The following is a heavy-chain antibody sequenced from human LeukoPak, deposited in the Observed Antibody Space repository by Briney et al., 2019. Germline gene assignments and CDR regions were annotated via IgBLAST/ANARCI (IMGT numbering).Heavy chain of an antibody. Sequence: PGGSLRLSCAASGFTFSSYWMSWVRQAPGKGLEWVANIKQDGSEKYYVDSVKGRSTISRDNAKNSPYLQMNSLRAEDTAVYYCARAGDIVVVPAANNLGYWGQGTLVTVSS. CDR2: IKQDGSEK. J-gene: IGHJ4*02. V-gene: IGHV3-7*03. CDR3: ARAGDIVVVPAANNLGY. CDR1: GFTFSSYW. D-gene: IGHD2-2*01.